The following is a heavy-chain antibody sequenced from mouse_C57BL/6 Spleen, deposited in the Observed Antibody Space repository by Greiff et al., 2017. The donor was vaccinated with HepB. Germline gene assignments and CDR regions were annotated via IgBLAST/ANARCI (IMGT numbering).Heavy chain of an antibody. CDR1: GYTFTSYW. CDR2: IDPSDSET. V-gene: IGHV1-52*01. J-gene: IGHJ2*01. D-gene: IGHD2-1*01. CDR3: ARRTLYYGNYLDY. Sequence: VQLQQPGAELVRPGSSVKLSCKASGYTFTSYWMHWVKQRPIQGLEWIGNIDPSDSETHYNQKFKDKATLTVDKSSSTAYMQLSSLTSEDSAVYYCARRTLYYGNYLDYWGQGTTLTVSS.